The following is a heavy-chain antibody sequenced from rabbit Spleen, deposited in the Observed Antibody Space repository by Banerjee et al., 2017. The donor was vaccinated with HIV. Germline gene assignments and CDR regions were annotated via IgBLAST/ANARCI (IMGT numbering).Heavy chain of an antibody. D-gene: IGHD1-1*01. Sequence: QEQLVESGGGLVQPEGSLTLTCTASGFSFSSRYWICWVRQAPGKGLEWIACIWTDSSGNTWYANWAKGRFTISKTSSTTVTLQMASLTAADTATYFCARDPYTTNTIDNVWGPGTLVTVS. CDR3: ARDPYTTNTIDNV. CDR2: IWTDSSGNT. CDR1: GFSFSSRYW. V-gene: IGHV1S45*01. J-gene: IGHJ6*01.